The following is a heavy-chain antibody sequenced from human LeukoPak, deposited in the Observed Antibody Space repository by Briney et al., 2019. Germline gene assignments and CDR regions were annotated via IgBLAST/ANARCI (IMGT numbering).Heavy chain of an antibody. CDR1: GFTFSTYA. J-gene: IGHJ6*02. Sequence: GGSLRLSCAASGFTFSTYAVNWVRQAPGKGLEWVSTISGSGGSTYYADSVKGRFTISRDNSKNTLYLQMNSLRAEDTAVYYCAKDIAAAGTSASYYYYYGMDVWGQGTTVTVSS. V-gene: IGHV3-23*01. CDR2: ISGSGGST. CDR3: AKDIAAAGTSASYYYYYGMDV. D-gene: IGHD6-13*01.